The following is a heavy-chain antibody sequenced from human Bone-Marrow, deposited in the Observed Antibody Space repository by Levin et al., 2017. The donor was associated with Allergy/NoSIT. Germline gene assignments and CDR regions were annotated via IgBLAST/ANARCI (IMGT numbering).Heavy chain of an antibody. J-gene: IGHJ4*02. CDR2: ISSSGKT. Sequence: GESLKISCAVSGFTISSHYMSWVRQAPGKGLEWVSIISSSGKTDDADSVKGRFTVSRDSFINTLYLQMTSLRAEDTAMYYCVRGYKYGLADFWGQGTPVTVSS. V-gene: IGHV3-53*01. D-gene: IGHD5-18*01. CDR1: GFTISSHY. CDR3: VRGYKYGLADF.